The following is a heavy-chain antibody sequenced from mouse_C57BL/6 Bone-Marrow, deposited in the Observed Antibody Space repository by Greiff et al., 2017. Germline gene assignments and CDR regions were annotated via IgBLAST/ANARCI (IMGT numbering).Heavy chain of an antibody. CDR1: GYTFTDYN. CDR3: ARYYYGSRGYAMDY. V-gene: IGHV1-18*01. D-gene: IGHD1-1*01. CDR2: INPNNGGT. Sequence: EVQLQPSGPELVKPGASVKIPCKASGYTFTDYNMDWVKQSHGKSLEWIGDINPNNGGTIYNQKFKGKATLTVDKSSSTAYMELRSLTSEDTAVYYCARYYYGSRGYAMDYWGQGTSVTVSS. J-gene: IGHJ4*01.